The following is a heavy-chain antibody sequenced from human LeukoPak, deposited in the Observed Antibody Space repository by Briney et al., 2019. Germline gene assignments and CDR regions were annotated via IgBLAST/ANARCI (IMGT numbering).Heavy chain of an antibody. V-gene: IGHV3-23*01. D-gene: IGHD4-23*01. Sequence: PGGSLRLSCAASGFTFSSYAMSWVRQAPGKGLEWVSGISGSGGSTYYADSVKGRFTISRDNSKNTLYLQMNSLTAEDTAVYYCAKGSGGNSGLWGQGTLVTVSS. CDR1: GFTFSSYA. CDR2: ISGSGGST. J-gene: IGHJ4*02. CDR3: AKGSGGNSGL.